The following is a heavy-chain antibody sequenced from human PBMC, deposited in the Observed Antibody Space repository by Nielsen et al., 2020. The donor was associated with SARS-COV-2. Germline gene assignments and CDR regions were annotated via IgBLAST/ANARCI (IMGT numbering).Heavy chain of an antibody. Sequence: GGSLRLSCAASGFTFSSYDMSWVRQAPGKGLEWLSGISDGGDSTYYTDSVKGRFMISRDNSKNTLYLQMNSLRAEDTAVYYCATVGEYSSTFDYWGQGTLVTVSS. CDR3: ATVGEYSSTFDY. J-gene: IGHJ4*02. D-gene: IGHD6-6*01. V-gene: IGHV3-23*01. CDR1: GFTFSSYD. CDR2: ISDGGDST.